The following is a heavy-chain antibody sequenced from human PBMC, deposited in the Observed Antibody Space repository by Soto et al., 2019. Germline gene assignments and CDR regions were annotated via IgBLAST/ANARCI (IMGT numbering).Heavy chain of an antibody. D-gene: IGHD3-16*01. CDR2: INYSGST. CDR3: ARDRAITGGYFDY. CDR1: GGSFSGYY. Sequence: PSETLSLTCAVYGGSFSGYYWSWIRQPPGKGLEWIGDINYSGSTNYNPSLKSRVTISVDTSKNQFSLKLSSVTAADTAVYYCARDRAITGGYFDYWGQGTLVTVSS. J-gene: IGHJ4*02. V-gene: IGHV4-34*01.